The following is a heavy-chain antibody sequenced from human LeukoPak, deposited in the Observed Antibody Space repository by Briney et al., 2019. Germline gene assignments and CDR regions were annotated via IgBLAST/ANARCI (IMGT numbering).Heavy chain of an antibody. V-gene: IGHV3-74*01. CDR3: LRDLNWSLDQ. Sequence: GGSLRLSCAASGFTFSNYMMHWVRQAPGKGLVWVSRIKSDGITITYADSVKGRFTISRDNAKNMLYLQMNSLRAEDTAVYYCLRDLNWSLDQWGQGTLVTVSS. J-gene: IGHJ4*02. D-gene: IGHD1-20*01. CDR1: GFTFSNYM. CDR2: IKSDGITI.